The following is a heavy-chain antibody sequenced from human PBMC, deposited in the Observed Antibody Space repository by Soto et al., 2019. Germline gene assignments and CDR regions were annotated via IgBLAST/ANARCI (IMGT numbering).Heavy chain of an antibody. J-gene: IGHJ6*03. CDR2: IYYSGST. V-gene: IGHV4-39*01. CDR3: ASARGSIVVGTFGGMDYMDV. D-gene: IGHD2-2*01. Sequence: QLQLQESGPGLVKPSETLSLTCTVSGGSISSSSYYWGWIRQPPGKGLEWIGSIYYSGSTYYNPSLKSRVTISVDTSKNQFSLKLSSVTAADTAVYYCASARGSIVVGTFGGMDYMDVWGKGTTVTVSS. CDR1: GGSISSSSYY.